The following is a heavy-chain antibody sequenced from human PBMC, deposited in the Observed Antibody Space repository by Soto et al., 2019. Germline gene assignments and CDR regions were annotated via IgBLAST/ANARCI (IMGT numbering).Heavy chain of an antibody. CDR2: ISGSGGST. V-gene: IGHV3-23*01. J-gene: IGHJ4*02. Sequence: PGGSLRLSCAASGFTFSSYAMSWVRQAPGKGLEWVSAISGSGGSTYYADSVKGRFTISRDNSKNTLYLQMNSLRAEDTAVYYCAIDEGYCSGGSCSGDYWGQGTLVTVSS. CDR1: GFTFSSYA. D-gene: IGHD2-15*01. CDR3: AIDEGYCSGGSCSGDY.